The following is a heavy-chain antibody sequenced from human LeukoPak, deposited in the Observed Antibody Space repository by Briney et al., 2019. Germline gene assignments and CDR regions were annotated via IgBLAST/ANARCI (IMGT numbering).Heavy chain of an antibody. CDR1: GXTFSGLE. CDR3: ARTTTPHYYGSGSYALGY. CDR2: ISYDGSNK. V-gene: IGHV3-30-3*01. J-gene: IGHJ4*02. Sequence: PGGSLRLSCAASGXTFSGLEVNWVRQGPGKGLEWVAVISYDGSNKYYADSVKGRFTISRDNSKNTLYLQMSSLSAEDTAVYYCARTTTPHYYGSGSYALGYWGQGTLVTVPS. D-gene: IGHD3-10*01.